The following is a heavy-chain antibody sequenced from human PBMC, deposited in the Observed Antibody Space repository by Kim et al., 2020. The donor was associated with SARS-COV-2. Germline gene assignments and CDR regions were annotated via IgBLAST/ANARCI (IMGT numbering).Heavy chain of an antibody. J-gene: IGHJ5*02. D-gene: IGHD2-2*01. CDR2: IYYSGST. Sequence: SETLSLTCTVSGGSISSGGYYWSWIRQYPGKGLEWIGYIYYSGSTYYNPSLRSRVSISVDTSKNQFSLKLNSVTAADTAVYYCARYCSRTSCRWFDPWGQGTLVTVSS. CDR3: ARYCSRTSCRWFDP. CDR1: GGSISSGGYY. V-gene: IGHV4-31*03.